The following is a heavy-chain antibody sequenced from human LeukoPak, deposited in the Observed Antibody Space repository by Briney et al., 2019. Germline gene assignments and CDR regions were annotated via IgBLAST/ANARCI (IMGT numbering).Heavy chain of an antibody. J-gene: IGHJ5*02. Sequence: PSETLSLTCTVSGGSISSYYWSWIRQPPGKGLEWIGYIYYSGSTSYNPSLKSRVTISVDTSKNQFSLNLSSVTAADTAVYYCARDQDSSGGWFDPWGQGTLVTVSS. CDR3: ARDQDSSGGWFDP. CDR2: IYYSGST. V-gene: IGHV4-59*12. D-gene: IGHD3-16*01. CDR1: GGSISSYY.